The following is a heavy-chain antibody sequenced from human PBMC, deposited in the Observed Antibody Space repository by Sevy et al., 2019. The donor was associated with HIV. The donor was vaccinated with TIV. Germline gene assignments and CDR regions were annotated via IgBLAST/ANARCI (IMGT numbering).Heavy chain of an antibody. Sequence: SETLSLTCTVSGGSISSYYWSWIRQPPGKGLEWIGYIYYSGSTNYNPSLKSRVTISVDTSKNQFSLSLSSVTAADPAVYYCARAGSGYYQVGYYYYYGMDVWGQGTTVTVSS. CDR3: ARAGSGYYQVGYYYYYGMDV. V-gene: IGHV4-59*01. J-gene: IGHJ6*02. CDR2: IYYSGST. CDR1: GGSISSYY. D-gene: IGHD3-3*01.